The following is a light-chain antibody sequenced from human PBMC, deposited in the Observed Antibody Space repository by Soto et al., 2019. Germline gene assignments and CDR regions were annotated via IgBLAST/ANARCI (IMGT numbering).Light chain of an antibody. Sequence: DIQMTQSPSTLSASVGDRVTITCRASRGISSYLAWYQQKPGKAPKLLIYLASTLQSGVPSRFSGSGSGTDFTLTISCLQSEDFATYYCQQYYSFPWTFGQGTKVDIK. V-gene: IGKV1-9*01. CDR1: RGISSY. J-gene: IGKJ1*01. CDR2: LAS. CDR3: QQYYSFPWT.